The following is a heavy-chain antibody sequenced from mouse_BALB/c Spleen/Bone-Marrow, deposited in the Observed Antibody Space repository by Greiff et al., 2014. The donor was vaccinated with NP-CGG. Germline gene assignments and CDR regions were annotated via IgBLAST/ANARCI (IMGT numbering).Heavy chain of an antibody. CDR3: GRSYDSYAMDS. D-gene: IGHD2-10*02. Sequence: EVQLVESGGGLVQPGGSRKLSCAASGFTFSSFGMHWVRQAPEKGLEWVAYISSGSRNIYYVDTVKGRFIITRDNPKNTLFLQMSSLRSEDTAMYYCGRSYDSYAMDSWGQGTSVTVSS. J-gene: IGHJ4*01. CDR2: ISSGSRNI. V-gene: IGHV5-17*02. CDR1: GFTFSSFG.